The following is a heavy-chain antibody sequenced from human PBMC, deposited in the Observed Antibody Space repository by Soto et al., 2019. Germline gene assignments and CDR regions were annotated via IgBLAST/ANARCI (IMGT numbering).Heavy chain of an antibody. CDR1: GGSFSGYY. D-gene: IGHD6-19*01. CDR3: ARVVPKYSSGWGWFDP. J-gene: IGHJ5*02. CDR2: INHSGST. Sequence: SETLSLTCAVYGGSFSGYYWSWIRQPPGKGLEWIGEINHSGSTNYNPSLKSRVTISVDTSKNQFSLKLSSVTAADTAVYYCARVVPKYSSGWGWFDPCGQGTLVTVSS. V-gene: IGHV4-34*01.